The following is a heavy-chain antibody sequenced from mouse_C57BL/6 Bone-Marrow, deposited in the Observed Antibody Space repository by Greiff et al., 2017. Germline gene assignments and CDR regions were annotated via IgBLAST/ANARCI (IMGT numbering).Heavy chain of an antibody. CDR3: ARRETAQATFDY. J-gene: IGHJ2*01. D-gene: IGHD3-2*02. V-gene: IGHV3-6*01. Sequence: ESGPGLVKPSQSLSLTCSVTGYSITSGYYWNWIRQFPGNKLEWMGYISYDGSNNYNPSLKNRISITRDTTKNQFFLKLNSVTTQDTATYYCARRETAQATFDYWGQGTTLTVSS. CDR2: ISYDGSN. CDR1: GYSITSGYY.